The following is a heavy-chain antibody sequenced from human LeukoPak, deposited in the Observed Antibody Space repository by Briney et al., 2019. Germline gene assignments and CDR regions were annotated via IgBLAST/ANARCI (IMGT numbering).Heavy chain of an antibody. J-gene: IGHJ3*02. V-gene: IGHV4-59*11. CDR3: ARGLYYYDSSGPSDAFDI. Sequence: SETLSLTCTVSGGSISSHYWSWIRQPPGKGREWIGYIYYSGSTNYNPSLKSRVTISVDTSKNQFSLKLSSVTAADTAVYYCARGLYYYDSSGPSDAFDIWGQGTMVTVSS. CDR2: IYYSGST. D-gene: IGHD3-22*01. CDR1: GGSISSHY.